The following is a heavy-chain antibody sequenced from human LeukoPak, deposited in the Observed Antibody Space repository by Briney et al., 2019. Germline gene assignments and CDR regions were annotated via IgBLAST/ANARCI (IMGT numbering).Heavy chain of an antibody. CDR1: GFTFSNYA. V-gene: IGHV3-64*01. CDR3: ARDGGDIVVVTASYYYRDV. D-gene: IGHD2-21*02. Sequence: GGSLRLSCAASGFTFSNYAMHWVRQAPGKGLEYVSAISSNGGSTYYANSVKGRFTISRDNSKNTLYLQMGSLRAEDMARYYCARDGGDIVVVTASYYYRDVRGKGTTVTVSS. J-gene: IGHJ6*03. CDR2: ISSNGGST.